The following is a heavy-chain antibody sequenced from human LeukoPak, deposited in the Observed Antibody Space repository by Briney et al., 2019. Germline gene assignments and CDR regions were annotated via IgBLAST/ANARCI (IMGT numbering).Heavy chain of an antibody. V-gene: IGHV3-48*02. Sequence: GGSLRLSCEASGFNFRIYTMNWVRQAPGRGLEWISYISSSASVTYYADSVNGRFSISRDNAKNSLFLQLNSLRDEDTAVYYCARVLLWFGEFLYGMDVWGQGTTVTVSS. D-gene: IGHD3-10*01. CDR3: ARVLLWFGEFLYGMDV. J-gene: IGHJ6*02. CDR1: GFNFRIYT. CDR2: ISSSASVT.